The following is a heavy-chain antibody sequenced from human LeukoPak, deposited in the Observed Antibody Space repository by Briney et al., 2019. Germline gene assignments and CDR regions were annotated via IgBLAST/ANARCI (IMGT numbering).Heavy chain of an antibody. CDR3: ASAGSGLY. D-gene: IGHD6-19*01. Sequence: PGGSLRLSCAASGFTFSSYGMHWVRQAPGKGLEWVAAISYDGRNKEYADSVKGRFTISRDNSKNTLYVQMNSLRAEDTAVYYCASAGSGLYWGQGTLVTVSS. V-gene: IGHV3-30*03. J-gene: IGHJ4*02. CDR1: GFTFSSYG. CDR2: ISYDGRNK.